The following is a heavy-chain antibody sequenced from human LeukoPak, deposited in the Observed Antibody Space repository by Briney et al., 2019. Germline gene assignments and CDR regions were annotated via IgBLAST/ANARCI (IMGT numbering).Heavy chain of an antibody. J-gene: IGHJ4*02. Sequence: GGSLRLSCAASGFAFTDYYMSWIRQAPGKGLDWVSYISISGTTINYADSVKGRFTFSRDNAKNSLYLQMNSLRAEDTAVYYCARAGRLQYGDYVAFDYWGQGTLVTVSS. V-gene: IGHV3-11*01. CDR2: ISISGTTI. D-gene: IGHD4-17*01. CDR3: ARAGRLQYGDYVAFDY. CDR1: GFAFTDYY.